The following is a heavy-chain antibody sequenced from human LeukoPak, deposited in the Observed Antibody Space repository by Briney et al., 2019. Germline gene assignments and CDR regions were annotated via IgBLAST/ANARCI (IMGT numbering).Heavy chain of an antibody. J-gene: IGHJ3*02. CDR2: IIPIFGTA. Sequence: SVKVSCKASGYTFTSYAISWVRQAPGQGLEWMGGIIPIFGTANYAQKFQGRVTITADESTSTAYMELSSLRSEDTAVYYCARTRGTLLLDAFDIWGQGTMVTVSS. CDR1: GYTFTSYA. CDR3: ARTRGTLLLDAFDI. D-gene: IGHD1-1*01. V-gene: IGHV1-69*13.